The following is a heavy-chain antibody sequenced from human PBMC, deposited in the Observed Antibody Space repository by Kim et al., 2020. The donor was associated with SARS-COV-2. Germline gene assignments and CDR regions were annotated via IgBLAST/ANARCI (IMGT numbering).Heavy chain of an antibody. V-gene: IGHV3-48*02. CDR3: ARCGEDSSACYIDY. Sequence: GGSLRLSCAASGFSFSDYSMSWVRQAPGKGLEWISYINSGSGTIHYADSVKGRLTISRNNAQNSVYLQVHSLRDEDTAVYYCARCGEDSSACYIDYWGQGTLVTVSS. D-gene: IGHD6-19*01. CDR2: INSGSGTI. J-gene: IGHJ4*02. CDR1: GFSFSDYS.